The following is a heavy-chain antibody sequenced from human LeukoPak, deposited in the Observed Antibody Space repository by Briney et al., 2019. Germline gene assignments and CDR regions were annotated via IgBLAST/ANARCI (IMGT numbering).Heavy chain of an antibody. D-gene: IGHD2-15*01. V-gene: IGHV4-59*08. Sequence: PSETLSLTCTVSGGSISNYYWSWIRQPPGKGLDWIGYIFYSGSTSYNPSLKSRVIISLNTSKNQFSLKLSSVTAADTALYYCARHDPITVDAFDIWGQGTLVTVSS. CDR3: ARHDPITVDAFDI. J-gene: IGHJ4*02. CDR2: IFYSGST. CDR1: GGSISNYY.